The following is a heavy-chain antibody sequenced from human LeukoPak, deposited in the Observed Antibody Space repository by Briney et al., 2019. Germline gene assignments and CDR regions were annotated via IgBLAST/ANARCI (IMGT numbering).Heavy chain of an antibody. D-gene: IGHD6-19*01. J-gene: IGHJ6*02. Sequence: KSSETLSLTCTVSGGSISSYYWSWIRQPPGKGLEWIGYIYYSGSTNYNPSLKSRVTISVDTSKNQFSLKLSSVTAADTAVYYCARQVAVAGITYYYYGMDVWGQGTTVTVSS. CDR2: IYYSGST. CDR3: ARQVAVAGITYYYYGMDV. V-gene: IGHV4-59*08. CDR1: GGSISSYY.